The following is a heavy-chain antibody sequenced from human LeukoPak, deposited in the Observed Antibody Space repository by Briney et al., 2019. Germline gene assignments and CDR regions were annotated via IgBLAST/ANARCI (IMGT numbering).Heavy chain of an antibody. Sequence: ASLKVSCKPSGYTFTGYYMHWVRQAPGQGLEWMGWINPNSGGTNYAQKFRGRVTMTRDTSISTAYMELSRLRSDDTAVYYCARDRSSTSIAAASIFSKYWGQGTLVTVSS. CDR3: ARDRSSTSIAAASIFSKY. D-gene: IGHD6-13*01. J-gene: IGHJ4*02. V-gene: IGHV1-2*02. CDR1: GYTFTGYY. CDR2: INPNSGGT.